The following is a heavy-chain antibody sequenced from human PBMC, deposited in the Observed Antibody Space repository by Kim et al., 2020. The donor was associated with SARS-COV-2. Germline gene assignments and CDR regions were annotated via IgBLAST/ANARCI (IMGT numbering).Heavy chain of an antibody. D-gene: IGHD3-10*01. CDR1: GFTFGDYA. J-gene: IGHJ6*02. CDR2: IRSKAYGGTT. CDR3: TREGGANYYGSGSYYGLSYYGMDV. V-gene: IGHV3-49*03. Sequence: GGSLRLSCTASGFTFGDYAMSWFRQAPGKGLEWVGFIRSKAYGGTTEYAASVKGRFTISRDDSKSIAYLQMNSLKTEDTAVYYCTREGGANYYGSGSYYGLSYYGMDVWGQGTTVTVSS.